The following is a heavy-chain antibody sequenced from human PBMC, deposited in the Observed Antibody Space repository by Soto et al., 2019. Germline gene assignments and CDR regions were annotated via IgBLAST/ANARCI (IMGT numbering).Heavy chain of an antibody. CDR2: INAGNGNT. J-gene: IGHJ5*02. CDR1: GYTFTSYA. D-gene: IGHD3-9*01. Sequence: ASVKVSCKASGYTFTSYAMHWVRQAPGQRLEWMGWINAGNGNTKYSQKLQGRVTITRDTSASTAYMELSSLRSEDTAVYYCASLSPPYILTGYRPLGTWGQGTLVTVSS. CDR3: ASLSPPYILTGYRPLGT. V-gene: IGHV1-3*01.